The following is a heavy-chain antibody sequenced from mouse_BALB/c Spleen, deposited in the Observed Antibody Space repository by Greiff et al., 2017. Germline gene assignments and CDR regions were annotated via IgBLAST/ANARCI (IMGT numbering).Heavy chain of an antibody. D-gene: IGHD4-1*01. CDR3: ARLGDAMDY. J-gene: IGHJ4*01. Sequence: SGPELVKPGALVKISCKASGYTFTSYDINWVKQRPGQGLEWIGWIYPGDGSTKYNEKFKGKATLTADKSSSTAYMQLSSLTSENSAVYFCARLGDAMDYWGQGTSVTVSS. CDR2: IYPGDGST. V-gene: IGHV1S33*01. CDR1: GYTFTSYD.